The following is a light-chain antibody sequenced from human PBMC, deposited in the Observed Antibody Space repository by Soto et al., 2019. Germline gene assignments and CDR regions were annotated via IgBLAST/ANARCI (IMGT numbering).Light chain of an antibody. CDR3: QQSYTISYT. J-gene: IGKJ2*01. V-gene: IGKV1-39*01. CDR2: TTS. CDR1: QNIIIY. Sequence: DIPMTQSPSSLSASVGDRVTITCRASQNIIIYLNWYQQKPGKAPNLLIYTTSNLQSEVPSRFSGSGSGADFTLTISSLQPEDFATYYCQQSYTISYTFGQGTKLEIK.